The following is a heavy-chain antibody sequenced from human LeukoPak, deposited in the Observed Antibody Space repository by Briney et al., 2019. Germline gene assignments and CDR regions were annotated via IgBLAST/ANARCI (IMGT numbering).Heavy chain of an antibody. CDR3: ARDNWNDAPAGFDP. Sequence: GGSLRLSCAASGFTFSSYSMNWVRQAPGKGLEWVSSITRSSTSTYYTDSVRGRFTISRDNAKNSLYLQMNSLRAEDTAVYYCARDNWNDAPAGFDPWGQGTLVTVSS. CDR1: GFTFSSYS. CDR2: ITRSSTST. D-gene: IGHD1-20*01. V-gene: IGHV3-21*01. J-gene: IGHJ5*02.